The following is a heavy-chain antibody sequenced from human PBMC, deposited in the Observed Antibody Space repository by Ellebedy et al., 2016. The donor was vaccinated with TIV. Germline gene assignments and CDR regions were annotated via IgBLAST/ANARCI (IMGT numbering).Heavy chain of an antibody. D-gene: IGHD6-19*01. Sequence: MPSETLSLTCAVYGGSFSGYYWSWIRQPPGKGLEWIGEINHSGSTNYNPSLKSRVTISVDTSKNQFSLKLSSVTAADTAVYYCATKNSGWYYFDYWGQGTLVTVSS. J-gene: IGHJ4*02. CDR3: ATKNSGWYYFDY. CDR2: INHSGST. CDR1: GGSFSGYY. V-gene: IGHV4-34*01.